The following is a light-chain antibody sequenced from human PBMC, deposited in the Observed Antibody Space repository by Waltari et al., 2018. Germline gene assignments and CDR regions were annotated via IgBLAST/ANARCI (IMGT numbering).Light chain of an antibody. V-gene: IGLV2-23*02. CDR2: EVT. CDR3: CSYAGLGIYV. J-gene: IGLJ1*01. CDR1: SSDVGKYQL. Sequence: QSGLTQPASVSGSPGQSITISCTGTSSDVGKYQLAPWYQQYPGNAPHLMVYEVTQRTSGVSDRFSGSKSGNTASLTIYGLQSEDEADYYCCSYAGLGIYVFGTGTKVTVL.